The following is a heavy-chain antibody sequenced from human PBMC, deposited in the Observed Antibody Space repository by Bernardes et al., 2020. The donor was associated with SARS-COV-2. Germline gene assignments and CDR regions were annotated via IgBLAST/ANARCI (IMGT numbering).Heavy chain of an antibody. Sequence: ASVKVSCKPSGYTFINYGINWLRQAPGQGLEWMGWISTYNGNTIFAQNFQARLTMTTDTSTSTGYMELRSLRSDDTAVYYCAISKNSYNSLFDQWGQGTLVTVSS. J-gene: IGHJ4*02. CDR3: AISKNSYNSLFDQ. D-gene: IGHD1-1*01. CDR2: ISTYNGNT. V-gene: IGHV1-18*01. CDR1: GYTFINYG.